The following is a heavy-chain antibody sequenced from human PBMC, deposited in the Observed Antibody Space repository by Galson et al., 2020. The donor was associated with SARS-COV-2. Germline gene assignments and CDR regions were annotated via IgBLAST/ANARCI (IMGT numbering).Heavy chain of an antibody. J-gene: IGHJ5*02. CDR3: AGAKWDNWFDP. CDR1: GGSISSRDYY. CDR2: IYYTGNS. D-gene: IGHD1-26*01. Sequence: SQTLSLTCTVSGGSISSRDYYWGWIPQPPGKGLEWIANIYYTGNSFSNPSLKSRVTISVDTSKNHFSLSLRSLTAADTAVYYCAGAKWDNWFDPWGQGTLVTVSS. V-gene: IGHV4-39*07.